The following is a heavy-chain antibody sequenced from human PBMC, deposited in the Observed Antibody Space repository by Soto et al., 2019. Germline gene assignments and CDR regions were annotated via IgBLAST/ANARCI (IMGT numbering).Heavy chain of an antibody. CDR2: IYYSGST. Sequence: RSETLSLTCTVSGGSISSYYWSWIRQPPGKGLEWIGYIYYSGSTNYNPSLKSRVTISVDTSKNQFSLKLSSVTAADTAVYYCARGASDFWSGYYASTPHYWGQGTLVALSS. CDR1: GGSISSYY. J-gene: IGHJ4*02. CDR3: ARGASDFWSGYYASTPHY. V-gene: IGHV4-59*01. D-gene: IGHD3-3*01.